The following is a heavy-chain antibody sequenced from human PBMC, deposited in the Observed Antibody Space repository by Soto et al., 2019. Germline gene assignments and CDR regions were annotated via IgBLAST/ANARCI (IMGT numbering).Heavy chain of an antibody. J-gene: IGHJ4*02. CDR2: ISGSGGST. Sequence: EVQLLESGGGLVQPGGSLRLSCAAAGLTFSNYAVTLVRQAPGKGLEWVSTISGSGGSTYYANSVKGRFTISRDNSKNTLYLQMNSLRAEDTAVYYCAKDQGSSWYEIDYWGQGTLVTVSS. V-gene: IGHV3-23*01. CDR3: AKDQGSSWYEIDY. D-gene: IGHD6-13*01. CDR1: GLTFSNYA.